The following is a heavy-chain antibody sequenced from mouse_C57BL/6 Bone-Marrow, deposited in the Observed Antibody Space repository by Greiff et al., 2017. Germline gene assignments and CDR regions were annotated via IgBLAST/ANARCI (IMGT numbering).Heavy chain of an antibody. CDR3: ARLRRGGEIYYYGSSLLAMDY. CDR2: INPNYGTT. D-gene: IGHD1-1*01. J-gene: IGHJ4*01. V-gene: IGHV1-39*01. CDR1: GYSFTDYN. Sequence: VQLQQSGPELVKPGASVKISCKASGYSFTDYNMNWVKQSNGKSLEWIGVINPNYGTTSYNQKFKGKATLTVDQSSSTACMQLNSLTSEDSAVYYCARLRRGGEIYYYGSSLLAMDYWGQGTSVTVSS.